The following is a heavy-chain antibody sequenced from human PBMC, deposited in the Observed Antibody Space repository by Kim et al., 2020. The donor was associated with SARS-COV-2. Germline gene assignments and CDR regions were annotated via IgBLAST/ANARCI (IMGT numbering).Heavy chain of an antibody. CDR3: ASLKGASYGMDV. V-gene: IGHV3-74*01. J-gene: IGHJ6*02. Sequence: RDGNSDKGRFTSPRDNAKKTLSLQMNSLRVEDTAVYYCASLKGASYGMDVWGQGTTVTVSS.